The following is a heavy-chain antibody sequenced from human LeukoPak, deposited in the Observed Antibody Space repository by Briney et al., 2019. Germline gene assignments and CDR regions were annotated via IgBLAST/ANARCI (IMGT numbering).Heavy chain of an antibody. CDR2: MYYSGST. CDR3: VRLNGGYYEAIFDY. Sequence: SETLSLTCTVSGGSISGSNYNWGWIRQPPGKGLECIGSMYYSGSTFYNPPLKSRVTISVDTSKNQFSLKLRSVTAADTAVYYCVRLNGGYYEAIFDYWGQGTLVTVSS. J-gene: IGHJ4*02. V-gene: IGHV4-39*01. D-gene: IGHD3-22*01. CDR1: GGSISGSNYN.